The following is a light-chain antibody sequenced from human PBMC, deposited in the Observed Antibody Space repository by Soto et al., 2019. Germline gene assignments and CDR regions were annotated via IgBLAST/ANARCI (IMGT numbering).Light chain of an antibody. V-gene: IGLV2-8*01. J-gene: IGLJ1*01. Sequence: ALTQPPSASGSPGQSVAIFCTGTSSDVGGYNYVSWYQQHPGKAPKLMIYEVNKRPSGVPDRFSGSKSGNTASLTVSGLQAEDEADYYCSSYAGSSNVFGAGTKVTVL. CDR3: SSYAGSSNV. CDR2: EVN. CDR1: SSDVGGYNY.